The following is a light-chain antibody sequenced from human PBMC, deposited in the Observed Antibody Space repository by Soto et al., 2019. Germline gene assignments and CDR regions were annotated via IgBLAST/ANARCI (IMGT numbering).Light chain of an antibody. Sequence: QSALTQPASLSGSPGQSITISCTGTSSDVGYYNYVSWYQQHPGKAPKLMIYDVRNRPSGVSNRFSGSKSGNTASLTISGLQAEDEADYYCSSYTSSSTYVFGTGTKVTV. CDR2: DVR. CDR3: SSYTSSSTYV. V-gene: IGLV2-14*03. CDR1: SSDVGYYNY. J-gene: IGLJ1*01.